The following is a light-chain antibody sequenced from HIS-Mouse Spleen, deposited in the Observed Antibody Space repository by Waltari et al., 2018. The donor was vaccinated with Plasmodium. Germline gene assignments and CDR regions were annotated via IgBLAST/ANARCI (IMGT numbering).Light chain of an antibody. J-gene: IGLJ3*02. CDR1: VLAKKY. CDR3: YSAADNNRV. CDR2: KVN. Sequence: SYELTQPSSVSVSPGQTARITCSGDVLAKKYARWFQQKPGQAPVLVIYKVNERPSGIPERFSGSSSGTTVTLTISGAQVEDEADYYCYSAADNNRVFGGGTKLTVL. V-gene: IGLV3-27*01.